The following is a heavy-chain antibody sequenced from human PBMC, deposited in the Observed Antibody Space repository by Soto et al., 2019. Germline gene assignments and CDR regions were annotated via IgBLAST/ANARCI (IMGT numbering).Heavy chain of an antibody. Sequence: PSATLSLTCSVSGGSIRSYYWSWIRQSPEKGLEWIGYFYHSGNSNYNPSLKSRVTISVDTSKNQLSLSLRSVTAADTAVYFCARISSVDPYGYVNGGLDVWGQGTTVTVSS. CDR2: FYHSGNS. V-gene: IGHV4-59*01. J-gene: IGHJ6*02. CDR3: ARISSVDPYGYVNGGLDV. CDR1: GGSIRSYY. D-gene: IGHD5-18*01.